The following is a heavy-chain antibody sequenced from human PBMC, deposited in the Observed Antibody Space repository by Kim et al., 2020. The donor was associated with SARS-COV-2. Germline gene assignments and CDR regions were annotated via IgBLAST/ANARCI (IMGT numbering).Heavy chain of an antibody. J-gene: IGHJ4*02. CDR1: GGSFSGYY. V-gene: IGHV4-34*01. CDR3: ARGGIAAAGTDCDFDY. CDR2: INHSGST. D-gene: IGHD6-13*01. Sequence: SETLSLTCAVYGGSFSGYYWSWIRQPPGKGLEWIGEINHSGSTNYNPSLKSRVTISVDTSKNQFSLKLSSVTAADTAVYYCARGGIAAAGTDCDFDYWGQGTLVTVSS.